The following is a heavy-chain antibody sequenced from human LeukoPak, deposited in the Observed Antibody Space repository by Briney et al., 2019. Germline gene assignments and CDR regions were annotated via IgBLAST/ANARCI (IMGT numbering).Heavy chain of an antibody. Sequence: ASVKVSCKASGYTFTGYYMHWVRQAPGQGLEWMGWINPNSGGTNYAQKLQGRVTMTRDTSISTAYMELSRLRSDDTAVYYCARGRDYGDFDYWGQGTLVTVSS. D-gene: IGHD4-17*01. CDR3: ARGRDYGDFDY. CDR2: INPNSGGT. V-gene: IGHV1-2*02. J-gene: IGHJ4*02. CDR1: GYTFTGYY.